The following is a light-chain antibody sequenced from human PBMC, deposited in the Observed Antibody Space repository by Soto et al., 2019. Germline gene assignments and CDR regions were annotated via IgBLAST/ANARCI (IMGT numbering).Light chain of an antibody. V-gene: IGKV1-5*03. CDR2: KAS. J-gene: IGKJ1*01. Sequence: DIQMTQSPSTLSASVGDRVTITCWASESVSSWLAWYQQKPGKAPKLLIYKASGLESGVPSRFSGSGSGTDFILTISSLQPDDFATYYCQHYNSYPWTFGQGTKVEIK. CDR3: QHYNSYPWT. CDR1: ESVSSW.